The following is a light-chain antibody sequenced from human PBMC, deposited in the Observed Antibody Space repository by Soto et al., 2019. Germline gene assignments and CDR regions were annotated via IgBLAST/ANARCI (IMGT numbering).Light chain of an antibody. Sequence: EIVLTQSPGTLSLSPGERATLSCRASQDLSSAYLAWYQQKPGQAPRLLIYGASARATGIPDRFSGSGSGTDFTLTISRLEPEDFAVYYCQRYNTSPQTFGQGTKVEI. CDR2: GAS. CDR3: QRYNTSPQT. V-gene: IGKV3-20*01. J-gene: IGKJ1*01. CDR1: QDLSSAY.